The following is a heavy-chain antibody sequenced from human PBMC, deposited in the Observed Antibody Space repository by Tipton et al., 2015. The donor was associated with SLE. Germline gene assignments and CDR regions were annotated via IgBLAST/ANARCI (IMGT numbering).Heavy chain of an antibody. J-gene: IGHJ3*02. V-gene: IGHV4-59*01. CDR2: IYYSGST. CDR3: ARDQGTAGAFDI. D-gene: IGHD1-1*01. CDR1: GGSISSYY. Sequence: TLSLTCTVSGGSISSYYWSWIRQPPGKGLEWIGYIYYSGSTNCNPSLKSRVTISVDTSKNQFSLKLSSVTAADTAVYYCARDQGTAGAFDIWGQGTMVTVSS.